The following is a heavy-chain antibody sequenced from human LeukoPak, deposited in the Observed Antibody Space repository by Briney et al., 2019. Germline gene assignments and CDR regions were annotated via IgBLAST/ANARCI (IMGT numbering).Heavy chain of an antibody. Sequence: SETLSLTCTVSGGSISSYYWSWIRQPPGKGLEWIGYIYYSGNTNYNPSLKSRVTISVDTSKNQFSLKLSSVTAADTAVYYCARYLRFLEWPLMDVWGQGTTVTVSS. V-gene: IGHV4-59*12. J-gene: IGHJ6*02. CDR2: IYYSGNT. CDR1: GGSISSYY. D-gene: IGHD3-3*01. CDR3: ARYLRFLEWPLMDV.